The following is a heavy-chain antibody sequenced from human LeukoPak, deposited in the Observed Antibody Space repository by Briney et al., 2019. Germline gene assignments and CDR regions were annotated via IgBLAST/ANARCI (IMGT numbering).Heavy chain of an antibody. CDR1: GGSINGYY. CDR2: IHYRGST. J-gene: IGHJ4*02. Sequence: PSETLSLTCTVSGGSINGYYWNWSRQAPGKGLEWIGYIHYRGSTNYNPSLKSRVTISLDTSENQFSLKLSSVTAADTAVYYCAAEFDNEQWLDWDYWGRGTLVTVSS. V-gene: IGHV4-59*01. D-gene: IGHD6-19*01. CDR3: AAEFDNEQWLDWDY.